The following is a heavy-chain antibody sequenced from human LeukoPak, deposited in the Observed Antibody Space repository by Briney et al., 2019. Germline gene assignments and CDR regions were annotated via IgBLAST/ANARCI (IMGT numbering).Heavy chain of an antibody. CDR2: IIPIFGTA. Sequence: SVKVSCKASGGTFISYAISWVRQAPGQGLEWMGGIIPIFGTANYAQKFQGRVTITADESTSTAYMELSSLRSEDTAVYYCARGQWLVLGSSYFDYWGQGTLVTVSS. J-gene: IGHJ4*02. CDR1: GGTFISYA. CDR3: ARGQWLVLGSSYFDY. V-gene: IGHV1-69*13. D-gene: IGHD6-19*01.